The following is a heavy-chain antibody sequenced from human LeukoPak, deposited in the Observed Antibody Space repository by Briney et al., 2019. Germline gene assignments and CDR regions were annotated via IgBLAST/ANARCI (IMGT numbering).Heavy chain of an antibody. CDR2: IYTSGST. CDR1: GGSISSGSYY. Sequence: PSQTLSLTCTVSGGSISSGSYYWSWIRQPAGKGLEWIGHIYTSGSTNYNPSLKSRVTISVDTSKNQFSLKLSSVTAADTAVYYCAREGDYSSSWSWLDPWGQGTLVTVSS. V-gene: IGHV4-61*09. CDR3: AREGDYSSSWSWLDP. J-gene: IGHJ5*02. D-gene: IGHD6-13*01.